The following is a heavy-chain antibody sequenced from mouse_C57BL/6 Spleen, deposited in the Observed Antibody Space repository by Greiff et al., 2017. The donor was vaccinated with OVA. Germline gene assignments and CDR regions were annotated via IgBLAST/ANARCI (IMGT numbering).Heavy chain of an antibody. V-gene: IGHV1-82*01. Sequence: VKLQESGPELVKPGASVKISCKASGYAFSSSWMNWVKQRPGKGLEWIGRIYPGDGDTNYNGKFKGKATLTADKSSSTAYMQLSSLTSEDSAVYFCARRNGTNYFDYWGQGTTLTVSS. CDR2: IYPGDGDT. CDR3: ARRNGTNYFDY. CDR1: GYAFSSSW. J-gene: IGHJ2*01. D-gene: IGHD4-1*01.